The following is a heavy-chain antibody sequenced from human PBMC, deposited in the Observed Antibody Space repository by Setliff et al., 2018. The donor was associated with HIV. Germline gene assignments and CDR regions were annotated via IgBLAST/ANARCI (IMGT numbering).Heavy chain of an antibody. CDR2: VSRGGST. Sequence: PSESLTLTCGAADGAFSGYSWSWIRQGPGKGLEWIGEVSRGGSTTYYPYLTGRVSMSVDTYKSQFSYKYTNVTAADAAVYYCSRAVCPSLNVFSFFNYWGHGSLVTVSS. V-gene: IGHV4-34*01. CDR1: DGAFSGYS. J-gene: IGHJ4*01. D-gene: IGHD2-8*01. CDR3: SRAVCPSLNVFSFFNY.